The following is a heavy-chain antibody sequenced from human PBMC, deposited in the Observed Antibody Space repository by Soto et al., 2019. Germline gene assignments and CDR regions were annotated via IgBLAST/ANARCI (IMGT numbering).Heavy chain of an antibody. CDR2: IIPVFGIA. CDR1: GGTFSSYA. D-gene: IGHD3-10*01. V-gene: IGHV1-69*17. Sequence: QVQLVQSGAEVKKPGSSVRVSCKSSGGTFSSYAVSWVRQAPGQGLEWMGGIIPVFGIATYAHEFQGRVNITADKSTHTAYMELSSLRSDDTAVFYCARGKSYYGSGRGIYDYYSLDVWGQGTTVTVSS. J-gene: IGHJ6*02. CDR3: ARGKSYYGSGRGIYDYYSLDV.